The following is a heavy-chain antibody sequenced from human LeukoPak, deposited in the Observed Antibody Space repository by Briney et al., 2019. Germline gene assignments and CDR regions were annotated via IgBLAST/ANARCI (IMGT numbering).Heavy chain of an antibody. CDR2: TYYRSKWYN. D-gene: IGHD3-10*01. CDR1: GARVSSNSAA. J-gene: IGHJ4*02. V-gene: IGHV6-1*01. CDR3: ARSMVRGPEYYFDY. Sequence: QPLSLTCSISGARVSSNSAAWNWIRQSPSRGLEWLGRTYYRSKWYNDYAVSVKSQITINPDTSKNQFSLQLNSVTPEDTAVYYCARSMVRGPEYYFDYWGQGTLVTVSS.